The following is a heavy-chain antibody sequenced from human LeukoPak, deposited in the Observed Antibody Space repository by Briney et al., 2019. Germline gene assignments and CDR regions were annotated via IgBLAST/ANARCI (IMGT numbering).Heavy chain of an antibody. D-gene: IGHD6-13*01. CDR2: IIPILGIA. V-gene: IGHV1-69*04. CDR1: GGTFSSYA. J-gene: IGHJ4*02. CDR3: ARSGGAAAGSDY. Sequence: SVKVSCKASGGTFSSYAISWVRQAPGQGLEWMGRIIPILGIANYAQKFQGRVTITADKSTSTAYMELSSLRSEDTAVYYCARSGGAAAGSDYWGRGTLVTVSS.